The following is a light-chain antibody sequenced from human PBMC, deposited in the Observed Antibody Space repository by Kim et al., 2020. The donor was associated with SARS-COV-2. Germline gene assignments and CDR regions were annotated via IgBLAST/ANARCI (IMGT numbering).Light chain of an antibody. CDR1: QSVSSY. CDR2: DAS. V-gene: IGKV3-11*01. Sequence: SPGERATLSCRASQSVSSYLAWYQQKPGQAPRLLIYDASNRAAGIPARFSGRGSGTDFTLTISSLEPEDFAVYYCQQRSNWPPWTFGQGTKVEIK. J-gene: IGKJ1*01. CDR3: QQRSNWPPWT.